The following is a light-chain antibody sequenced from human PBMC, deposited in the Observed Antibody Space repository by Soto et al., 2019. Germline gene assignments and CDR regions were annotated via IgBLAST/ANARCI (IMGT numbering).Light chain of an antibody. J-gene: IGKJ3*01. V-gene: IGKV1-39*01. CDR1: QDISNY. Sequence: DIQVTQSPSSLSASVGDRVTITCRASQDISNYLHWYQQKPGKTPKLLIYAASKLQSGVPSRFNGSRSGTDFTLTISSLQPEDFATYYCQQAEAFGPGTRVDV. CDR2: AAS. CDR3: QQAEA.